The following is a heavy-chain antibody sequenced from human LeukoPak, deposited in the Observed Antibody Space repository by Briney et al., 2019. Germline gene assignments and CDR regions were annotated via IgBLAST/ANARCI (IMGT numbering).Heavy chain of an antibody. V-gene: IGHV1-8*01. CDR1: GYTFTSYD. Sequence: ASVKVSCKASGYTFTSYDINWVRQATGQGLEWMGWMNPNRGNTGYAQKFQGRVTMTRNTSISTAYMELSSLRSEDTAVYYCAVTGYSSSWYGSYYYYGMDVWGQWTTVTVSS. CDR3: AVTGYSSSWYGSYYYYGMDV. D-gene: IGHD6-13*01. CDR2: MNPNRGNT. J-gene: IGHJ6*02.